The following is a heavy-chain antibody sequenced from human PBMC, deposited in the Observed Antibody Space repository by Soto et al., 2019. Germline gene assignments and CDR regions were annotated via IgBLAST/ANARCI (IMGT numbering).Heavy chain of an antibody. Sequence: QVQLVQSGAEVKKPGASVKVSCKASGYTFTSYDINWVRQATGQGLERMGWMNLNGGNTGYAQKFQARVTMTRNTSISTAYMELSSLRSEDTAVYYCAIIREPSTDAFDIWGQGTMVTVSS. V-gene: IGHV1-8*01. CDR2: MNLNGGNT. CDR3: AIIREPSTDAFDI. J-gene: IGHJ3*02. CDR1: GYTFTSYD. D-gene: IGHD1-26*01.